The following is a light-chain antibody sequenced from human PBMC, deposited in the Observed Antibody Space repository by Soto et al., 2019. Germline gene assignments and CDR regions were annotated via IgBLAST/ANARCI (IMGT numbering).Light chain of an antibody. CDR3: AAWDDSLSGVV. V-gene: IGLV1-47*02. J-gene: IGLJ3*02. CDR1: SSNIGSNY. Sequence: QSVLTQAPSASGTPGQGVTISCSGSSSNIGSNYVFWYQQLPGTAPKLLIYSNYERPSGVPDRFSGSKSGTSASLAISGLRSEDEADYYCAAWDDSLSGVVFGGGTKLTVL. CDR2: SNY.